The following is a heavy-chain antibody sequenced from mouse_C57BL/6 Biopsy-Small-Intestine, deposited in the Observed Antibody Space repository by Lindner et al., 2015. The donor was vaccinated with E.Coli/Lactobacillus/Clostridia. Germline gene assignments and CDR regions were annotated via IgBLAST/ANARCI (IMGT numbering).Heavy chain of an antibody. CDR1: GFTFSDYG. D-gene: IGHD2-2*01. CDR2: ISSGSSTI. Sequence: VQLQESGGGLVKPGGSLKLSCAASGFTFSDYGMHWVRQAPEKGLEWIAYISSGSSTIYYADSVKGRFTIPRDNAQNTLFLQMTGLRSEDTAMYYCASSSGYERYWYFDVWGTGTTVTVSS. V-gene: IGHV5-17*01. J-gene: IGHJ1*03. CDR3: ASSSGYERYWYFDV.